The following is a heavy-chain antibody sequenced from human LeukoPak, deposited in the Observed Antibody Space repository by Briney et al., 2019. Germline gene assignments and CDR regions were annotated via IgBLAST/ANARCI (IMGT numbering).Heavy chain of an antibody. Sequence: ASVKVSCKTSGYTFANCSLNWVRQAPGQGREWMGWINPNSGGTNYAQKFQGRVTMTRDTSISTAYMELSRLRSDDTAVYYCARDYSGYDSSWFDPWGQGTLVTVSS. J-gene: IGHJ5*02. V-gene: IGHV1-2*02. CDR2: INPNSGGT. CDR1: GYTFANCS. CDR3: ARDYSGYDSSWFDP. D-gene: IGHD5-12*01.